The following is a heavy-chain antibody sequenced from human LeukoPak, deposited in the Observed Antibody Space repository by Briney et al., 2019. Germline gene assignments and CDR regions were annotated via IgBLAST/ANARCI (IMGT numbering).Heavy chain of an antibody. D-gene: IGHD1-1*01. CDR2: ISYDGSNK. Sequence: GGSLRLSCAASGFTFSNYGVDWVRQAPGKGLEGVAVISYDGSNKYYGDSVKGRFTISRDNSKNTLYLQMNSLRAEDTAVYYCATTSEGDNNSVDIWGPGTMVTVSS. CDR1: GFTFSNYG. J-gene: IGHJ3*02. V-gene: IGHV3-30*03. CDR3: ATTSEGDNNSVDI.